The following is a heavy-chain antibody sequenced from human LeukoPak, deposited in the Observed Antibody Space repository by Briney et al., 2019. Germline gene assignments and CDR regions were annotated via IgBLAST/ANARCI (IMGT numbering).Heavy chain of an antibody. J-gene: IGHJ3*02. CDR3: TTVCQRMVRSSDAFDI. D-gene: IGHD3-10*01. CDR1: GCTFTNAW. Sequence: GGSLRLPWAASGCTFTNAWMSWVRQAPGKGLEWVGRIKSKTDGGTTHYAAAVKGRFTISRDDSKNTLYVQMNSLKTEDTAVYYCTTVCQRMVRSSDAFDIWGQGTMVTVSS. CDR2: IKSKTDGGTT. V-gene: IGHV3-15*01.